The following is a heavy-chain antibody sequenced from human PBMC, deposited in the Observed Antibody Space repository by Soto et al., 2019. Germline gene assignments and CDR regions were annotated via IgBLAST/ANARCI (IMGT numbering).Heavy chain of an antibody. J-gene: IGHJ4*02. V-gene: IGHV4-59*08. Sequence: SETLSLTCTVSGGSISSYYWSWIRQPPGKGLEWIGYIYYSGSTNYNPSLKSRITISVDTSKNQFSLKLSSVTAADTAAYYCARRYGSCFDYWGQGTLVTVSS. CDR1: GGSISSYY. CDR3: ARRYGSCFDY. D-gene: IGHD5-18*01. CDR2: IYYSGST.